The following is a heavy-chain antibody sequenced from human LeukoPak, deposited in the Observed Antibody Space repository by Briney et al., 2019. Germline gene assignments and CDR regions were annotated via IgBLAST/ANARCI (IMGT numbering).Heavy chain of an antibody. D-gene: IGHD3-10*01. V-gene: IGHV3-7*01. J-gene: IGHJ4*02. CDR2: IKQDGNEK. CDR3: ARDRIGASAY. CDR1: GFTFSDYW. Sequence: GGSLRLSCTASGFTFSDYWMSWVRQAPGKGLEWVANIKQDGNEKYYMDSVKGRFTISRDNAKNSLYLQMNSLRAEDTAVYFCARDRIGASAYWGQGTPVTVSS.